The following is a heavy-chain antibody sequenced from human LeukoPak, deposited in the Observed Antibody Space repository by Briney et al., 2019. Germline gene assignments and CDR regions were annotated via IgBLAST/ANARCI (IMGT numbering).Heavy chain of an antibody. CDR2: IYTSGST. D-gene: IGHD6-19*01. Sequence: SETLSLTCTVSAGSISSYYWSWIRQPAGKGLEWIGRIYTSGSTNYNPSLKSRVTMSVDTSKNQFSLKLSSVTAADTAVYYCARDYSSGWEDLYYFDYWGQGTLVTVSS. CDR3: ARDYSSGWEDLYYFDY. CDR1: AGSISSYY. V-gene: IGHV4-4*07. J-gene: IGHJ4*02.